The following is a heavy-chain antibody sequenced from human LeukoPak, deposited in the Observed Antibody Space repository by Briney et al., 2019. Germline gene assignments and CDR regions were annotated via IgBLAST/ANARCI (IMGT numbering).Heavy chain of an antibody. D-gene: IGHD6-19*01. CDR2: INPSGGST. V-gene: IGHV1-46*01. J-gene: IGHJ4*02. Sequence: SVKVSCKASGYTFTSYYMHWVRQAPGQGLEWMGIINPSGGSTSYAQKFQGRVTMTRDTSTSTVYMELSSLRSEDTAVYYCARDLTYIAVADPTGGLDYWGQGTLVTVSS. CDR1: GYTFTSYY. CDR3: ARDLTYIAVADPTGGLDY.